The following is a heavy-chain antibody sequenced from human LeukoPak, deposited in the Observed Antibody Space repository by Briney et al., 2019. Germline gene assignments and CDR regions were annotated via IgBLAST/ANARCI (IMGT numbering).Heavy chain of an antibody. CDR2: IYYTGRT. Sequence: SETLSLTCTVSGGSISSGRYYWGWIRQPPGKGLEWIATIYYTGRTYYSPSLKSRVTISVDSSKNKFSLKLSSVTAADTALYFCARVVVVAATSGFDVWGQGTMVTVSS. V-gene: IGHV4-39*01. CDR3: ARVVVVAATSGFDV. D-gene: IGHD2-15*01. J-gene: IGHJ3*01. CDR1: GGSISSGRYY.